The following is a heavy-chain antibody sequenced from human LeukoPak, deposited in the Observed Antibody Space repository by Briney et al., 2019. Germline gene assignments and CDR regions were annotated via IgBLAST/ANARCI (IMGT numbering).Heavy chain of an antibody. J-gene: IGHJ4*02. CDR2: ISYDGNNK. V-gene: IGHV3-30*18. Sequence: GGSLRLSCAASGFTFSSYGMHWVRQAPGKGLEWVAVISYDGNNKYYADSVKGRFTISRDNSKNTLYLQMNSLRAEDTAVYYCANAIVVVVAAELSLPDYWGQGTLVTVSS. CDR1: GFTFSSYG. D-gene: IGHD2-15*01. CDR3: ANAIVVVVAAELSLPDY.